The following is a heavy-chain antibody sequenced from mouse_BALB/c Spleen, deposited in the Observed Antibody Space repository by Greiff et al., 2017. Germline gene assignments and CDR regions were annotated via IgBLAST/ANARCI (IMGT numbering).Heavy chain of an antibody. J-gene: IGHJ2*01. CDR3: TSLGPVDY. Sequence: EVKVEESGGGLVQPGGSMKLSCVASGFTFSSYWMSWVRQSPEKGLEWVAEIRLKSDNYATHYAESVKGKFTISRDDSKSRLYLQMNSLRAEDTGIYYCTSLGPVDYWGQGTTLTVSS. V-gene: IGHV6-6*02. CDR2: IRLKSDNYAT. CDR1: GFTFSSYW. D-gene: IGHD4-1*01.